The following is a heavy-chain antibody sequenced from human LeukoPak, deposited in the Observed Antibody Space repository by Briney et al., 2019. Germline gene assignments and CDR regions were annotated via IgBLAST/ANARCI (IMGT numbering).Heavy chain of an antibody. CDR3: VFSVRGVVPAAMDY. J-gene: IGHJ4*02. D-gene: IGHD2-2*01. CDR2: ISGSGEST. V-gene: IGHV3-23*01. Sequence: PGGSLRLSCAASGFTFSSYAMSWVRQAPGKGLEWVSGISGSGESTCYADSVKGRFTISRDNSKNTLHLQMNSLRAEDTAVYYCVFSVRGVVPAAMDYWSQGTLVTVSS. CDR1: GFTFSSYA.